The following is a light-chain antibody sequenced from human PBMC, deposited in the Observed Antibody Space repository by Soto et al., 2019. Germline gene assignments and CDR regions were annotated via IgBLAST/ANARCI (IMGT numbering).Light chain of an antibody. CDR1: QDVSSK. J-gene: IGKJ4*01. V-gene: IGKV3D-15*01. Sequence: EMVVTQSPATLSVSPGERVTLSCRTSQDVSSKLAWYQQKPGQPPSLLIYDASTRATGTPARFSGSGSGTEFTLAVSSLQSEDYALYFCQQDIRWPLTFGGGTKVEIK. CDR2: DAS. CDR3: QQDIRWPLT.